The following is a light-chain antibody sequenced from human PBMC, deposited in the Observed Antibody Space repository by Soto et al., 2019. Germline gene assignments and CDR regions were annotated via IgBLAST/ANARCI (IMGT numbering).Light chain of an antibody. CDR3: QQRSNWPRT. Sequence: EIVLTQSPATLSLSPGERATLSCRASQSVSRYLAWYQQRVGQAPRLLIHDASNRATGIPARFSGSGSGTDFTLTISSLEPEDFAVYYCQQRSNWPRTFGQGTKVEIK. V-gene: IGKV3-11*01. CDR2: DAS. J-gene: IGKJ1*01. CDR1: QSVSRY.